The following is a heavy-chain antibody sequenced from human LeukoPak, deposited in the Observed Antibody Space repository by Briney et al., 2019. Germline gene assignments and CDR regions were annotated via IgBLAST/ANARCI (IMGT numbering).Heavy chain of an antibody. CDR1: GASISSGSYY. CDR3: ARDDSSGSTGVDY. D-gene: IGHD6-19*01. V-gene: IGHV4-61*01. J-gene: IGHJ4*02. Sequence: SETLSLTCTVSGASISSGSYYWNWIQQPPGKGLEWIGYIYYSGSTNYNPSLKSRVTISVDTSKNQFSLKLSSVTAADTAVYYCARDDSSGSTGVDYWGQGTLVTVSS. CDR2: IYYSGST.